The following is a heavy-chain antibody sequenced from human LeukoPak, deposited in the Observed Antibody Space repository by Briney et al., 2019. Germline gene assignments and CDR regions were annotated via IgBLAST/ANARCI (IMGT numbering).Heavy chain of an antibody. CDR2: IYHTGST. CDR1: GGSFSGYY. CDR3: AKSDGYGLIDY. Sequence: SETLSLTCAVYGGSFSGYYWSWIRQPPGMELQWIGNIYHTGSTYYNASLQSRVTISIDTSKNQFSLRLNSVTAANTAMYYCAKSDGYGLIDYWGQGTLVTVSS. D-gene: IGHD2-21*02. V-gene: IGHV4-34*01. J-gene: IGHJ4*02.